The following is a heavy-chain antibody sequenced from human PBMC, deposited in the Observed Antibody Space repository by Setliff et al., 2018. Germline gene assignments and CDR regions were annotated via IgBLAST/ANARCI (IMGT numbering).Heavy chain of an antibody. D-gene: IGHD6-19*01. Sequence: ASVKVSCKGSGYIFTSSGISWVRQAPGQGLEWMGGIIPLFGTTKYAQKFQGRVSMTRDTSTNTVYMEVNSLGSEDTAVYFCARAGLASAGRKGVFDYWGQGTLVTVSS. CDR1: GYIFTSSG. J-gene: IGHJ4*02. CDR2: IIPLFGTT. CDR3: ARAGLASAGRKGVFDY. V-gene: IGHV1-18*01.